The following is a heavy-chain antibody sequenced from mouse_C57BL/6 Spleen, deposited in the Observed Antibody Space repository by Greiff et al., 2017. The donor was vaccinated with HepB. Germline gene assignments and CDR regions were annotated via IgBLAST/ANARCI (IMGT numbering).Heavy chain of an antibody. CDR2: IDPSDSET. Sequence: VQLQQPGAELVRPGSSVKLSCKASGYTFTSYWMHWVKQRPIQGLEWIGNIDPSDSETHYNQKFKDKATLTVDKSSSTAYMQLSSLTSEDSAVYYCARSDYGSSPSWYFDVWGTGTTVTGSS. V-gene: IGHV1-52*01. CDR3: ARSDYGSSPSWYFDV. J-gene: IGHJ1*03. D-gene: IGHD1-1*01. CDR1: GYTFTSYW.